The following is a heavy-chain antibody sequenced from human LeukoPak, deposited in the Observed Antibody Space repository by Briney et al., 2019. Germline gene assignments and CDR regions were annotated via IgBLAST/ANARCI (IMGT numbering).Heavy chain of an antibody. D-gene: IGHD2-15*01. CDR1: GFTFRSYG. V-gene: IGHV3-33*01. J-gene: IGHJ4*02. Sequence: GGPLRLSCAASGFTFRSYGMHWVRQAPGKGLEWVAIIWYDGSNKYYADSVKGRFTISRDNSKNTLSLQMNSLRAEDTAVYYCATTRGVKGSYYFDYWGQGTLVTVSS. CDR2: IWYDGSNK. CDR3: ATTRGVKGSYYFDY.